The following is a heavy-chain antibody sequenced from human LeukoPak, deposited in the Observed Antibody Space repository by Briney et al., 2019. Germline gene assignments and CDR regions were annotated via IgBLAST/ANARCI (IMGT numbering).Heavy chain of an antibody. J-gene: IGHJ4*02. D-gene: IGHD2-15*01. CDR2: ITSSGGTT. V-gene: IGHV3-23*01. CDR1: GFALSNYA. CDR3: VRGGTSLSRFDY. Sequence: PGGSLRLSCEASGFALSNYAMSWVRQAPGTRLEWVSRITSSGGTTYDVDSVKGRFTVSRDNSRNTLYLQMNGLRAEDTAVYYCVRGGTSLSRFDYWGQGTVVTVSS.